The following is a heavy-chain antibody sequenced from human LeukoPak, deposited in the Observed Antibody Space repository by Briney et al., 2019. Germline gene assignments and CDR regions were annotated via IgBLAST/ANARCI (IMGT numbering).Heavy chain of an antibody. CDR2: IGSSGSPT. CDR1: GFAFSSYN. Sequence: GGSLRLSCAASGFAFSSYNMNWVRQAPGKGLEWISYIGSSGSPTHYADSVGGRFTISRDNAKNSLYLQMNSLRDEDTAVYYCAREYNSGPKQTDAFDIWGRGTMVTVSS. J-gene: IGHJ3*02. CDR3: AREYNSGPKQTDAFDI. D-gene: IGHD3-22*01. V-gene: IGHV3-48*02.